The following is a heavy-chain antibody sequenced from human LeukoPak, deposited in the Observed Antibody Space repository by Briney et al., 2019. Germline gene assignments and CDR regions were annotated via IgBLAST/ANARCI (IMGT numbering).Heavy chain of an antibody. Sequence: GGSLRLSCAASEFTFSSYAMSWVRQAPGKGLEWVSAISGSSGSTYYADSVKGRFTVSRDDSKSTLYLQMNSLRAEDTAVYYCAKGYFGSGSYYFDYWGQGTLVTVSS. CDR2: ISGSSGST. J-gene: IGHJ4*02. CDR3: AKGYFGSGSYYFDY. D-gene: IGHD3-10*01. V-gene: IGHV3-23*01. CDR1: EFTFSSYA.